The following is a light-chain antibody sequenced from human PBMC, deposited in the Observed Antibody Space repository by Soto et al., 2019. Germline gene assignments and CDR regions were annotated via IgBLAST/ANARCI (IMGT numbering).Light chain of an antibody. Sequence: EIVMTQSPATLSVSPGERATLSCRASQSVSNNLVWYQQTPGQAPRLLIYGASTRATGIPARFSGSGSGTEFTLTISSLQSEDFAVYYCQQYNNWPPAFGQGSKVEVE. CDR3: QQYNNWPPA. V-gene: IGKV3-15*01. J-gene: IGKJ1*01. CDR2: GAS. CDR1: QSVSNN.